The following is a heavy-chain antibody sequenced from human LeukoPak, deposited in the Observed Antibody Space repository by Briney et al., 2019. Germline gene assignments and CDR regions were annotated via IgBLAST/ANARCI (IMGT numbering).Heavy chain of an antibody. D-gene: IGHD6-19*01. J-gene: IGHJ4*02. Sequence: ASVKVSCKASGYTFTGYYMHWVRQAPGQGLEWMGWINPNSGGTNYAQKFQGRVTMTRDTSISTAYMELSRLRSDDTAVYYCAREPGSSGWSIKYYFDYWGQGTLVTDSS. CDR3: AREPGSSGWSIKYYFDY. V-gene: IGHV1-2*02. CDR1: GYTFTGYY. CDR2: INPNSGGT.